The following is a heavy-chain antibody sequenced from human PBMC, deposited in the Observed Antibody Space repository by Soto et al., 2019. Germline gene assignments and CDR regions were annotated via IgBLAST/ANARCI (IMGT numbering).Heavy chain of an antibody. Sequence: HLVESGGGVVQPGTSLRLSCAASGFTFNTYGMHWVRQAPGKGLEWVAVISYDGSDKFYADSVKGRFTISRDNSKNPLYLQMTSPRPEDTAIYYCAKSPNFYCSSPNCYKYYFDYWGQGTLVTVSS. J-gene: IGHJ4*02. CDR3: AKSPNFYCSSPNCYKYYFDY. CDR1: GFTFNTYG. D-gene: IGHD2-2*02. CDR2: ISYDGSDK. V-gene: IGHV3-30*18.